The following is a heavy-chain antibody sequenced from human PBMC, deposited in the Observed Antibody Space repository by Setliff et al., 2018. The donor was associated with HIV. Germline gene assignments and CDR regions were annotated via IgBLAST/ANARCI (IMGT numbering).Heavy chain of an antibody. J-gene: IGHJ4*02. CDR2: IYYSGST. V-gene: IGHV4-59*11. CDR1: GGSIRSHY. D-gene: IGHD3-3*01. CDR3: ASLTTDRFLEWLFVY. Sequence: SETLSLTCTVSGGSIRSHYWSWIRQPPGKRLEWIGYIYYSGSTNYNPSLKSRVTISVDTAKNQFSLKLSSVTAADTAVYYCASLTTDRFLEWLFVYWGQGSLVTVSS.